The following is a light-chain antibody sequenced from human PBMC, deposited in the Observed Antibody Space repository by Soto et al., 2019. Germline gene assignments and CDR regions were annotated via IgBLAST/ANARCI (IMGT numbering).Light chain of an antibody. J-gene: IGLJ2*01. CDR3: CSYAGSPSLV. CDR1: RTDVGGYTY. Sequence: QSALTQPRSVSGSPGQSVTISCTGTRTDVGGYTYVSWYQQYPGKAPKVMIYDVTERPSGVPDRFSGSKSGNTASLTISGLQAEDEADYYCCSYAGSPSLVSGGGTKLTVL. V-gene: IGLV2-11*01. CDR2: DVT.